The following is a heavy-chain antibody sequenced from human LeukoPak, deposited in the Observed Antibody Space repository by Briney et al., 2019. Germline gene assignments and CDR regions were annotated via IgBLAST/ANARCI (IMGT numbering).Heavy chain of an antibody. V-gene: IGHV3-7*01. CDR1: GFTFSDYW. CDR2: IKQSGSEK. J-gene: IGHJ4*02. D-gene: IGHD2-8*01. Sequence: GSLRLSCAASGFTFSDYWMTWVRQGPGKGLEWVANIKQSGSEKYYVDSVKGRFTISRDNAKNSLYLQMDSLTAEDTAVYYCARHIAAGVLDYWGQGTLVTVSS. CDR3: ARHIAAGVLDY.